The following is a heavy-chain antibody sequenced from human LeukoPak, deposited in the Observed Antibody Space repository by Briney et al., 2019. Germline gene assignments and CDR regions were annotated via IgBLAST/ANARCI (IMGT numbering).Heavy chain of an antibody. J-gene: IGHJ3*02. V-gene: IGHV1-3*01. Sequence: ASVKVSCKASGYTFTSYYMHWVRQAPGQRLEWMGWINAGNGNTKYSQKFQGRVTITRDTSASTAYMELSSLRSEDTAVYYCARTVATIEGDAFDIWGQGTMVTVSS. CDR1: GYTFTSYY. CDR3: ARTVATIEGDAFDI. CDR2: INAGNGNT. D-gene: IGHD5-12*01.